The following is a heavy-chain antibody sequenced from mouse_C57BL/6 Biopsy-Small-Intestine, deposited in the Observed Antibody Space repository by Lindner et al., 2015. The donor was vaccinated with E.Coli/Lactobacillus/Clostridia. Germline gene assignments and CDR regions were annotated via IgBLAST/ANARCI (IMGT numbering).Heavy chain of an antibody. V-gene: IGHV5-17*01. CDR1: GFTFSDYG. CDR3: AKDYDYFDY. J-gene: IGHJ2*01. Sequence: VQLQESGGDLVKPGGSLKLSCAASGFTFSDYGMHWVRQAPEKGLEWVAYISSGSSTIYYADTVKGRFTISRDNAENTLFLQMTSLRSEDTAMYYCAKDYDYFDYWGQGTTLTVPS. D-gene: IGHD2-4*01. CDR2: ISSGSSTI.